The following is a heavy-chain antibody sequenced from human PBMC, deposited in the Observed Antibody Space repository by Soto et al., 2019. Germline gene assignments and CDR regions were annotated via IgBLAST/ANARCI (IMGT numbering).Heavy chain of an antibody. Sequence: QVQLVESGGGLVKPGGSLRLSCAASGFTFSDYYMSWIRQAPGKGLEWVSYISSSGSTIYYADSVKGRFTISRDNAKTSLYLHMTSLRAEDTAVYYCARVGEWIQPPVSGMDVWGQGTTVTVSS. D-gene: IGHD5-18*01. CDR1: GFTFSDYY. CDR2: ISSSGSTI. V-gene: IGHV3-11*01. CDR3: ARVGEWIQPPVSGMDV. J-gene: IGHJ6*02.